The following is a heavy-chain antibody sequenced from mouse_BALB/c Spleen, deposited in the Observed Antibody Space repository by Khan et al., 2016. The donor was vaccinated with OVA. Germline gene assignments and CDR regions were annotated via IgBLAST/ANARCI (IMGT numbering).Heavy chain of an antibody. D-gene: IGHD2-2*01. Sequence: VQLKQSGSELVRPGSSVKISCKASGYAFSSFWMNWLKQRPGQGLEWIGQIYPGDGDTNYNGKFKGKATLTADISSSTAYMQLSSLTSEDSAVYFGARSEGYFAYWGQGTLVIVSA. CDR2: IYPGDGDT. J-gene: IGHJ3*01. CDR1: GYAFSSFW. V-gene: IGHV1-80*01. CDR3: ARSEGYFAY.